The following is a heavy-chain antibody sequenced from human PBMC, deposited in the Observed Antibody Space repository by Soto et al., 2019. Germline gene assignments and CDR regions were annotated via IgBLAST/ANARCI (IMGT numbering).Heavy chain of an antibody. D-gene: IGHD2-15*01. J-gene: IGHJ4*02. CDR3: GRAGIVVVGAASSPLDH. Sequence: SETLSLTCTVSGASVSSSTYYWGWVRQPPGKGLEWIGSVYRTGGTYYSPSLKSRVAISVDPSKKHLSLNLESVTAEDTAVYYCGRAGIVVVGAASSPLDHWGQGTLVTVSS. V-gene: IGHV4-39*02. CDR1: GASVSSSTYY. CDR2: VYRTGGT.